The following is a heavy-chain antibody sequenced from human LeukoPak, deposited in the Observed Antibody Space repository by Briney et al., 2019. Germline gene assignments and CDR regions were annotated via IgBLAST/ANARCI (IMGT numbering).Heavy chain of an antibody. CDR2: IYTSGST. D-gene: IGHD6-19*01. J-gene: IGHJ5*02. CDR1: GGSISSGSYY. Sequence: SQTLSLTCTVSGGSISSGSYYWSWIRQPAGKGLEWIGRIYTSGSTNYNPSLKSRVTISVDTSKNQFSLKLSSVTAADTAVYYCARVGWYSSGWYWFDPWGQGTLVTVSS. V-gene: IGHV4-61*02. CDR3: ARVGWYSSGWYWFDP.